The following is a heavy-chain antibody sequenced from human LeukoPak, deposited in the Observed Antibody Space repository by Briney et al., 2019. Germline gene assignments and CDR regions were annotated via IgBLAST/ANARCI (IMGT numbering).Heavy chain of an antibody. V-gene: IGHV3-7*04. Sequence: GRSLRPSCVPSAFTFSDSWISSARQAPGKGLEWVATIEKGGYERFYTGSVKGRFTISRENAKNSLYLQMTSLRGEDTAVYYCARYCGGDCYSPHDAFDIWGQGTMVTVSS. CDR3: ARYCGGDCYSPHDAFDI. J-gene: IGHJ3*02. D-gene: IGHD2-21*02. CDR2: IEKGGYER. CDR1: AFTFSDSW.